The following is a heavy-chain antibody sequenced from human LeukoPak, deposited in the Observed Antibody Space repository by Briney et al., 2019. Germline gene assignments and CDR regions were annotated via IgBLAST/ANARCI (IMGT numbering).Heavy chain of an antibody. CDR1: VFTVSSNY. CDR3: ARDLQAVRGVIYDY. V-gene: IGHV3-66*01. J-gene: IGHJ4*02. Sequence: GGSLRLSCAASVFTVSSNYMSLVRQAPGKGLEWVSVIYSGGSTYYADSVKGRFTISRDNSKNTLYLQMNSLRAEDTAVYYCARDLQAVRGVIYDYWGQGTLVTVSS. D-gene: IGHD3-10*01. CDR2: IYSGGST.